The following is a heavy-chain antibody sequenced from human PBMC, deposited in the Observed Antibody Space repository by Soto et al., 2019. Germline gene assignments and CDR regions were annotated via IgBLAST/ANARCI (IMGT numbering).Heavy chain of an antibody. Sequence: PGGSLRLSCEASGFTFSRYWMHWVRQAPGKGLVWVSRINSDGSSTSYADSVKGRFTISRDNAKNTLYLQMNSLRAEDTAVYYCARDFGNGDYSYYFDYWGQGTLVTVSS. D-gene: IGHD4-17*01. CDR1: GFTFSRYW. CDR2: INSDGSST. J-gene: IGHJ4*02. V-gene: IGHV3-74*01. CDR3: ARDFGNGDYSYYFDY.